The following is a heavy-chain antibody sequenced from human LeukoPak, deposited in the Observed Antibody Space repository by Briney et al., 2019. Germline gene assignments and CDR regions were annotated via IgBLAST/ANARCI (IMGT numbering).Heavy chain of an antibody. CDR2: VYHSGST. D-gene: IGHD3-22*01. Sequence: SETLSLTCTVSGYSISSGYYWGWIRQPPGKGLEWIGSVYHSGSTYYNPSLKSRVTISVDTSKNQFSLKLSSVTAADTAVYYCARARDSSGYIDYWGQGTLVTVSS. CDR1: GYSISSGYY. CDR3: ARARDSSGYIDY. J-gene: IGHJ4*02. V-gene: IGHV4-38-2*02.